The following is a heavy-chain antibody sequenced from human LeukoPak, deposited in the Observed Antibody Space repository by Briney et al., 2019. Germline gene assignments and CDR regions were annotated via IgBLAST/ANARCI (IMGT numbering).Heavy chain of an antibody. CDR1: GYTFTSYG. Sequence: ASVKVSCKASGYTFTSYGISWVRQAPGQGLEWMGWISAYNGNTNYAQKLQGRVTMTTDTSTSTAYMELRSLRSDDTAVYYCARDYGAGPPLDSNWFDPWGQGTLVAVSS. CDR2: ISAYNGNT. CDR3: ARDYGAGPPLDSNWFDP. D-gene: IGHD3-10*01. V-gene: IGHV1-18*01. J-gene: IGHJ5*02.